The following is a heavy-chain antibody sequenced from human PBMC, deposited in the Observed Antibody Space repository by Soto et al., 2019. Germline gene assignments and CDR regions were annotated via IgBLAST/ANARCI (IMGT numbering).Heavy chain of an antibody. CDR2: TYYRSKWYN. V-gene: IGHV6-1*01. J-gene: IGHJ4*02. D-gene: IGHD3-22*01. CDR1: GDSVSSNSAA. CDR3: ARDTPDYYDSSGYYLLDY. Sequence: SQTLSLTCAISGDSVSSNSAAWNWIRQSPSRGLEWLGRTYYRSKWYNDYAVSVKSRITINPDTSKNQFSLQLNSVTPEDTAVYYCARDTPDYYDSSGYYLLDYWGQGTLVTVSS.